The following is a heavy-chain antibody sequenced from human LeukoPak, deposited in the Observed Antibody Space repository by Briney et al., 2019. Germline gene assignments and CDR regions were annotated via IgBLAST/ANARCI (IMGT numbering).Heavy chain of an antibody. CDR3: ARDRKERGIAVAGTGDY. CDR1: GYTFTGYY. V-gene: IGHV1-2*02. D-gene: IGHD6-19*01. CDR2: INPNSGGT. J-gene: IGHJ4*02. Sequence: ASVKVSCKASGYTFTGYYMHWVRQAPGQGLEWMGWINPNSGGTNYAQKFQGRVTVTRDTSISTAYMELSRLRSDDTAVYYCARDRKERGIAVAGTGDYWGQGTLVTVSS.